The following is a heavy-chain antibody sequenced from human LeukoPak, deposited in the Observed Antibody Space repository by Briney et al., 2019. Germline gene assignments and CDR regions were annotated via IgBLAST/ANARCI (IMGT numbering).Heavy chain of an antibody. J-gene: IGHJ4*02. V-gene: IGHV4-59*01. Sequence: PSETLSLTCTVSGGSISSYYWSWIRQPPGKGLEWIGYIYYSGSTNYNPSLKSRVTISVDTSKNQSSLKLSSVTAADTAVYYCARSANFGFDYWGQGTLVTVSS. CDR3: ARSANFGFDY. CDR1: GGSISSYY. CDR2: IYYSGST. D-gene: IGHD4/OR15-4a*01.